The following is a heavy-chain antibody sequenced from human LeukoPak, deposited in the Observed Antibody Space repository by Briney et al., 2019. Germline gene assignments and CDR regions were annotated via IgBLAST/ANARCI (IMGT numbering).Heavy chain of an antibody. V-gene: IGHV3-23*01. CDR3: AKDRKLLLRYFDCFDY. D-gene: IGHD3-9*01. CDR2: ISGSGGST. Sequence: GGSLRLSCAASGFTFSSYAMNWVRQAPGKALEWVSTISGSGGSTDYADSVKGRFTISRDNSKNTLYLQMNSLRAEDTAVYYCAKDRKLLLRYFDCFDYWGQGTLVTVSS. CDR1: GFTFSSYA. J-gene: IGHJ4*02.